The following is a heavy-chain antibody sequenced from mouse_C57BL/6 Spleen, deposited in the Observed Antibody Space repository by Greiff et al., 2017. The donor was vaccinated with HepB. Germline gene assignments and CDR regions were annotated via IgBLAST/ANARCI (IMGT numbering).Heavy chain of an antibody. Sequence: EVKLKESGGGLVKPGGSLKLSCAASGFTFSDYGMHWVRQAPEKGLEWVAYISSGSSTIYYADTVKGRFTISRDNAKNTLFLQMTSLRSEDTAMYYCARQETGTFAYWGQGTLVTVSA. D-gene: IGHD4-1*01. J-gene: IGHJ3*01. CDR1: GFTFSDYG. CDR3: ARQETGTFAY. V-gene: IGHV5-17*01. CDR2: ISSGSSTI.